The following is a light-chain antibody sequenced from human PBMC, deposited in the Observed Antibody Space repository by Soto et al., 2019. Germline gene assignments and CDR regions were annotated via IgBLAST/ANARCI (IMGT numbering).Light chain of an antibody. CDR2: DAS. CDR3: QQYDILPIT. J-gene: IGKJ4*01. Sequence: DIQMTQSPSSLFASVGDRVTITCQATQDINIYLNWYQQKPGKAPNLLIYDASNLEIGVPSRFSGSGSGTHFTFTISSLQTEDIGTYYCQQYDILPITFGRGTKV. CDR1: QDINIY. V-gene: IGKV1-33*01.